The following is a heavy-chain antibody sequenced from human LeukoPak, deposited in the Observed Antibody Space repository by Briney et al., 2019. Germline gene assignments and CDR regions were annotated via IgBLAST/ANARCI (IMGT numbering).Heavy chain of an antibody. J-gene: IGHJ4*02. CDR3: ARVAYCGGDCSYFDY. Sequence: ASVKVSCKASGYTFTSYDISWVRQAPGQGLEWMGWISAYNGNTNYAQKLQGRVTMTTDTSTSTAYMELRSLRSDDTAVYYCARVAYCGGDCSYFDYWGQGTLVTVSS. CDR2: ISAYNGNT. CDR1: GYTFTSYD. D-gene: IGHD2-21*02. V-gene: IGHV1-18*04.